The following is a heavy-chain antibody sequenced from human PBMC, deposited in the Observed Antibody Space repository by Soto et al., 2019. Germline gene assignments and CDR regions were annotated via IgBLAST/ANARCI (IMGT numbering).Heavy chain of an antibody. V-gene: IGHV4-59*01. Sequence: SETLSLTCTVSGGSIDSYYWSWIRQPPGKGLEWIGYIFYNGKTNYSPSLKSRVTISVDTSKNQFSLKLSSVTAADTAVYYCVRGGRSSGGNLFDPWGQGTQVTVSS. CDR2: IFYNGKT. D-gene: IGHD3-10*01. CDR3: VRGGRSSGGNLFDP. CDR1: GGSIDSYY. J-gene: IGHJ5*02.